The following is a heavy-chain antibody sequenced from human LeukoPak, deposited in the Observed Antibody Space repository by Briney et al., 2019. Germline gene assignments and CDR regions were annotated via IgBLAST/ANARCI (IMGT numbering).Heavy chain of an antibody. Sequence: ASVKVSCKASGYTFTGYYIHWVRQAPGRGLEWMGWINANSGATNFAEKFQGRVTMTRDTSISTAYMELSRLRSDDTAVYYCARGIYARAATGFQDWGQGSLVTVSS. D-gene: IGHD2-15*01. CDR2: INANSGAT. CDR3: ARGIYARAATGFQD. J-gene: IGHJ1*01. V-gene: IGHV1-2*02. CDR1: GYTFTGYY.